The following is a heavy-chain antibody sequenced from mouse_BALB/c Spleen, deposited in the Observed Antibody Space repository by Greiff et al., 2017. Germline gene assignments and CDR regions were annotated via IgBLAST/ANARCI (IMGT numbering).Heavy chain of an antibody. D-gene: IGHD1-2*01. CDR3: ARTAWGYAMDY. CDR2: IYPGSGST. CDR1: GYNFTSYW. V-gene: IGHV1-55*01. J-gene: IGHJ4*01. Sequence: QVQLQQPGAELVKPGTSVKLSCKASGYNFTSYWINWVKLRPGQGLEWIGDIYPGSGSTNYNEKFKSKATLTVDTSSSTAYMQLSSLASEDSALYYCARTAWGYAMDYWGQGTSVTVAS.